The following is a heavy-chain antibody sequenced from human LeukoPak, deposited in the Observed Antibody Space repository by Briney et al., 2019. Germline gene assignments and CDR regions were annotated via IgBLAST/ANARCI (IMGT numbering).Heavy chain of an antibody. CDR3: ARVRVRGYPDY. Sequence: GASVKVSCKASGYTFTSYGISWVRQAPGQGLEWMGWISAYNGNTNYAQKLQGRVTMTRDTSTSTVYMELSSLRSEDTAVYYSARVRVRGYPDYWGQRGLVTVSS. D-gene: IGHD3-22*01. CDR1: GYTFTSYG. J-gene: IGHJ4*02. V-gene: IGHV1-18*01. CDR2: ISAYNGNT.